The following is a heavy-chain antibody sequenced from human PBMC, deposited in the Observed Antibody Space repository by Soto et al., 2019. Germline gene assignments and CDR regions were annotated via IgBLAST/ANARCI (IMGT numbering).Heavy chain of an antibody. Sequence: QVLLVESGGGVVQPGRSLRLSCAASGFTFSSYGMHWVRQAPGKGLEWVAVIWYDESNKYYADSVKGRFTISRDNSKNTLYLQMNSLRFEDTAVYYCARGQFDDSSGGFDYWGQGTLVTVSS. CDR3: ARGQFDDSSGGFDY. CDR1: GFTFSSYG. V-gene: IGHV3-33*01. CDR2: IWYDESNK. D-gene: IGHD3-22*01. J-gene: IGHJ4*02.